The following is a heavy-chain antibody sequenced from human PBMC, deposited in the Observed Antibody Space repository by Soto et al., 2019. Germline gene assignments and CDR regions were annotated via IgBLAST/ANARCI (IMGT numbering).Heavy chain of an antibody. V-gene: IGHV3-23*01. J-gene: IGHJ4*02. CDR1: GFPFSNYA. D-gene: IGHD3-16*01. CDR2: ISGTTGHA. CDR3: ARAPSEYIWGSYLRYSEY. Sequence: EVQILESGGGLVQPGGSLRLSCAASGFPFSNYAMAWVRQAPGKGLEWVSAISGTTGHAFYADSVKDRFTISRDNSKNTLYLQIDSLRAEDTAVYHCARAPSEYIWGSYLRYSEYWGQGTLVTVSS.